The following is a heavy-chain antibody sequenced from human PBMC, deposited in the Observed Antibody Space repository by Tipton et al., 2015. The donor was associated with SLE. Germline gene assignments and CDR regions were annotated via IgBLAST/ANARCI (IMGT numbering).Heavy chain of an antibody. CDR1: GFTFDVSG. CDR3: AKEAGWTYFDY. Sequence: SLRLSCAASGFTFDVSGMSWVRQAPGKGLEWVAAINWNGDTTRYADPVKGRFTISRDNAKNSLYLQMDSLRAEDTALYYCAKEAGWTYFDYWGQGTLVSVSS. J-gene: IGHJ4*02. V-gene: IGHV3-20*04. D-gene: IGHD2-15*01. CDR2: INWNGDTT.